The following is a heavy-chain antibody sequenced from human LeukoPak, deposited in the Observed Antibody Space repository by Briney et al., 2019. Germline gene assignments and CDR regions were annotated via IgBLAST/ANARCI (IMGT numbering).Heavy chain of an antibody. CDR3: AKGAKAVAVVLLSY. D-gene: IGHD6-19*01. Sequence: GGSLRLSCAASGFTFSSYGMHWVRQAPGKGLEWVAVISYDGSNKYYADSVKGRFTISRDNSKNTLYLQMNSLRAEDTAVYYCAKGAKAVAVVLLSYWGQGTLVTVSS. V-gene: IGHV3-30*18. CDR2: ISYDGSNK. CDR1: GFTFSSYG. J-gene: IGHJ4*02.